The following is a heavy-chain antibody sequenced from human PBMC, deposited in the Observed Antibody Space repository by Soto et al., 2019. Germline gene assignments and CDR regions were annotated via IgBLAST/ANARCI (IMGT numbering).Heavy chain of an antibody. D-gene: IGHD5-12*01. CDR3: ARDEENSGPTG. V-gene: IGHV1-69*08. Sequence: QVQLVQSGAEVKKPGSSVKVSCKASGGTFSSYTISWVRQAPGQGLEWMGRIIPILGIANYAQKFQGRVTITADKSTSTAYMELSSLRSEDTAVHYCARDEENSGPTGWGQGTLVTVSS. CDR1: GGTFSSYT. CDR2: IIPILGIA. J-gene: IGHJ4*02.